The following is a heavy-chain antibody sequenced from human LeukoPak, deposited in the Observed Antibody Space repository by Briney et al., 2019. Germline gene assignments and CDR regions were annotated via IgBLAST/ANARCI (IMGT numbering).Heavy chain of an antibody. CDR1: GGSISSYY. Sequence: KPSETLSLTCTVSGGSISSYYWSWIRQPPGKGLEWIGYIYYSGSTNYNPSLKSRVTISVDTSKNQFSLKLSSVTAADTAAYYCARGLTNYDILTGYYPNYYYGMGVWGKGTTVTVSS. J-gene: IGHJ6*04. D-gene: IGHD3-9*01. V-gene: IGHV4-59*01. CDR2: IYYSGST. CDR3: ARGLTNYDILTGYYPNYYYGMGV.